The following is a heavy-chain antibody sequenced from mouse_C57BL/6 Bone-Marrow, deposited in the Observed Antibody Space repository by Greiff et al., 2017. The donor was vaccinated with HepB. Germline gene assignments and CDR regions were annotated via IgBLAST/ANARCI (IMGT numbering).Heavy chain of an antibody. CDR2: INPSTGGT. D-gene: IGHD1-1*01. V-gene: IGHV1-42*01. Sequence: EVQLQQPGPELVKPGASVKISCKASGYSFTGYYMHWVKQSPEKSLEWIGEINPSTGGTTYNQKFKDKATLTVDKSSSTAYMQLSSLTSEDSAVYYCARRDYYGSVDYWGQGTSVTVSS. J-gene: IGHJ4*01. CDR1: GYSFTGYY. CDR3: ARRDYYGSVDY.